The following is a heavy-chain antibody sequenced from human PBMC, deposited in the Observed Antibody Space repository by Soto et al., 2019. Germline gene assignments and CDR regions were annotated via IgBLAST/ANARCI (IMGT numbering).Heavy chain of an antibody. CDR3: ARDLGGQIVDY. CDR1: GYTFTSYG. V-gene: IGHV1-18*01. J-gene: IGHJ4*02. CDR2: ISGYKGNT. Sequence: QVQLVQSGAEVKKPGASVKVSCKASGYTFTSYGISWVRQAPGQGLEWMGWISGYKGNTKSAQKLQGRVTMTPDTSTSTAYMELRSQRSADTAVYYCARDLGGQIVDYWGQGTLVTVSS. D-gene: IGHD1-26*01.